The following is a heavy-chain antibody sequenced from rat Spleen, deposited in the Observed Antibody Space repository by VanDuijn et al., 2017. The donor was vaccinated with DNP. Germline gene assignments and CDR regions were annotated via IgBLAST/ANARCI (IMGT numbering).Heavy chain of an antibody. CDR2: IPSGDGTT. CDR3: ARGSTSIYWYFDF. CDR1: GFTFSNSG. D-gene: IGHD3-1*01. J-gene: IGHJ1*01. Sequence: EVQLVESGGGLVQPGRSLKLSCAGSGFTFSNSGMHWIRQVPGKGLEWVASIPSGDGTTYYPDSMKGRFTISRDDAKSSLYLQMNSLKSEDTATYYCARGSTSIYWYFDFWGPGTMVTVSS. V-gene: IGHV5-19*01.